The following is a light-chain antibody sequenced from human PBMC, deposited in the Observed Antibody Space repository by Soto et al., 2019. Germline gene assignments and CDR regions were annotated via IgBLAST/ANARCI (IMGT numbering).Light chain of an antibody. CDR1: QSVSSN. CDR2: DAS. V-gene: IGKV3-11*01. CDR3: QQRSSWPIT. J-gene: IGKJ5*01. Sequence: DIVMTQSPATLSVSQGERATLSCRASQSVSSNLAWYQQKPGQAPRLLISDASNRATGIPARFSGSGSGTDFTLTINSLEPEDFAVYYCQQRSSWPITFGQGTRLEIK.